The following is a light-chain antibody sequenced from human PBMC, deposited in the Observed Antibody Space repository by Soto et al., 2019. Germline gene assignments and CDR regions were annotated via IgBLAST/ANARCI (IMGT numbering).Light chain of an antibody. Sequence: EIVLTQSPGTLSLSPGERATLSCRASQSVSSSYLAWYQQKPGQAPRLLIYGASSRATGIPDRFSGSGSGKDFTLTISRLEPEDFAVYYCQQYGSSPLTFGAGPKVDIK. CDR2: GAS. CDR3: QQYGSSPLT. J-gene: IGKJ4*01. V-gene: IGKV3-20*01. CDR1: QSVSSSY.